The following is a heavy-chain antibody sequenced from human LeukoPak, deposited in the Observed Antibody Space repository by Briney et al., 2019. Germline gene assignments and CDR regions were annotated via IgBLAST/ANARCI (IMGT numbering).Heavy chain of an antibody. CDR3: ARQSGYYYDSSGYYLDY. J-gene: IGHJ4*02. CDR1: GGSISSYY. Sequence: SETLSLTCTVSGGSISSYYWSWIRQPPGKGLEWTGYIYYSGSTNYNPSLKSRVTISVDTSKNQFSLKLSSVTAADTAVYYCARQSGYYYDSSGYYLDYWGQGTLVTVSS. CDR2: IYYSGST. D-gene: IGHD3-22*01. V-gene: IGHV4-59*08.